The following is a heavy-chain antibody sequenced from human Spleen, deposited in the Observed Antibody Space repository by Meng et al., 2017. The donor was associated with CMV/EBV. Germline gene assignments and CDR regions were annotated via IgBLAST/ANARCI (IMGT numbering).Heavy chain of an antibody. J-gene: IGHJ4*02. CDR1: GFTFSSYA. CDR3: AARLMNSEY. D-gene: IGHD2-21*01. Sequence: LSCAASGFTFSSYAMHWVRQAPGKGLEWVAVISYDGSNKYYADSVKGRFTISRDNSKNTLYLQMNSLRAEDTAVYYCAARLMNSEYWGQGTLVTVSS. V-gene: IGHV3-30*04. CDR2: ISYDGSNK.